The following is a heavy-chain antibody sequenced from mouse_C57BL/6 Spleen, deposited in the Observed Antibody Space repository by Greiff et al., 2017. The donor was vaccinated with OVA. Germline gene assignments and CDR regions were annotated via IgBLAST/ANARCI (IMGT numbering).Heavy chain of an antibody. J-gene: IGHJ1*03. CDR1: GFTFSSYA. CDR2: ISDGGSYT. Sequence: EVMLVESGGGLVKPGGSLKLSCAASGFTFSSYAMSWVRQTPEKRLEWVATISDGGSYTYYPDNVKGRFTISRDNAKNNLYLQMSHLKSEDTAMYYCARARENDYDVYWYFDVWGTGTTVTVSS. D-gene: IGHD2-4*01. V-gene: IGHV5-4*03. CDR3: ARARENDYDVYWYFDV.